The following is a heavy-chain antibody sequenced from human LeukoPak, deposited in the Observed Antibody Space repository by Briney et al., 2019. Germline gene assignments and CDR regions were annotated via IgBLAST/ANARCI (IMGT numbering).Heavy chain of an antibody. V-gene: IGHV3-21*01. CDR3: ARDWWGVGAAGGGYMDV. CDR1: GFTFSSYS. Sequence: GGSLRLSCAASGFTFSSYSMNWVRQAPGKGLEWVSSISSSSSYIYYADSVKGRFTISRDNAKNSLYLQMNSLRAEDTAVYYCARDWWGVGAAGGGYMDVWGKGTTVTVSS. D-gene: IGHD1-26*01. CDR2: ISSSSSYI. J-gene: IGHJ6*03.